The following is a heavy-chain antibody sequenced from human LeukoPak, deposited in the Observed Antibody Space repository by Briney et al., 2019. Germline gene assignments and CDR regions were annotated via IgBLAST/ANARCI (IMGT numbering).Heavy chain of an antibody. CDR2: ISSSSSYI. Sequence: GGSLRLSCAASGFTFSSYSMNWVRQAPGKGLEWVSSISSSSSYIYYADSVKGRFTISRDNAKNSLYLQMNSLRAEDTAVYYCARDGGSTAADGTTDFAYSGQATLVTVPP. D-gene: IGHD6-13*01. CDR1: GFTFSSYS. J-gene: IGHJ4*02. CDR3: ARDGGSTAADGTTDFAY. V-gene: IGHV3-21*01.